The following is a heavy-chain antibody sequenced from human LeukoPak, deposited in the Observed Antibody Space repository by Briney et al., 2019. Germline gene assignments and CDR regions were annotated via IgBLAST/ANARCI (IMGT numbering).Heavy chain of an antibody. V-gene: IGHV3-23*01. CDR3: AKDSYYGSGSYPDY. Sequence: GGSLRLSCAASGFTFSSYGMSWVRQALGKGLEWVSAISGSGGSTYYADSVKGRFTISRDNSKNTLYLQMNSLRAEDTAVYYCAKDSYYGSGSYPDYWGQGTLVTVSS. CDR1: GFTFSSYG. D-gene: IGHD3-10*01. CDR2: ISGSGGST. J-gene: IGHJ4*02.